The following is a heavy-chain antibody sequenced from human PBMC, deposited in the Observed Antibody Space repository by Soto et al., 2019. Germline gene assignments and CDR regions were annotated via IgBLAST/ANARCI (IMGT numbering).Heavy chain of an antibody. CDR1: GGSLTSYP. J-gene: IGHJ4*02. Sequence: QMEQSGAEVRKPGSSVKVSCKPSGGSLTSYPMAWVRQAPGQGFEWMGGIIPIHGTTDYAQKFQGRVTITADEYTNRATLELTGLTSEDTAVYYCARGWGLVSWGQGTLVTVSS. CDR2: IIPIHGTT. V-gene: IGHV1-69*01. CDR3: ARGWGLVS. D-gene: IGHD3-16*01.